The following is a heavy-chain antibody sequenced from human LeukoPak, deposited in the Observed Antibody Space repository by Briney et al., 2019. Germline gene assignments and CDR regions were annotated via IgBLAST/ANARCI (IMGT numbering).Heavy chain of an antibody. J-gene: IGHJ3*02. Sequence: GASVKVSCKASGYTFTSYGISWVRQAPGQGLEWMGWISAYNGNTNYAQKLQGRVTMTTDTSTSTAYMELRSLRSDDTAVYYCARDDPRHDFWSGYSSLDAFDIWGQGTMVTVSS. V-gene: IGHV1-18*01. CDR3: ARDDPRHDFWSGYSSLDAFDI. CDR1: GYTFTSYG. CDR2: ISAYNGNT. D-gene: IGHD3-3*01.